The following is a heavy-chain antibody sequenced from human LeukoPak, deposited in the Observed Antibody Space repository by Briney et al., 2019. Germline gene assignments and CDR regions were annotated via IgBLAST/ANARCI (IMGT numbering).Heavy chain of an antibody. V-gene: IGHV3-53*01. D-gene: IGHD4/OR15-4a*01. CDR3: AREQGANDDY. J-gene: IGHJ4*02. CDR1: GFTVSSNC. CDR2: IYSGGST. Sequence: GGSLRLSCAASGFTVSSNCMSWVRQPPGKGLEWVSVIYSGGSTYYADSVKGRFTISRDNSKNTLYLQMNSLRAEDTAVYYCAREQGANDDYWGQGTLVTVSS.